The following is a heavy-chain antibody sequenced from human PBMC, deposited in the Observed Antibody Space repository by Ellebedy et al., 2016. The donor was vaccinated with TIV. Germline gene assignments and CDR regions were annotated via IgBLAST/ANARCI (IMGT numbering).Heavy chain of an antibody. D-gene: IGHD2-15*01. Sequence: MPSETLSLTCTVSGGSISSYYWSWSRQPPVKGLEWIGYIYYSGSTNYNTPLKSRVTISVDTSKNQFSLKLSSVTAADTAVYYCARHTRLGAFDIWGQGTMVTVSS. CDR1: GGSISSYY. V-gene: IGHV4-59*08. J-gene: IGHJ3*02. CDR3: ARHTRLGAFDI. CDR2: IYYSGST.